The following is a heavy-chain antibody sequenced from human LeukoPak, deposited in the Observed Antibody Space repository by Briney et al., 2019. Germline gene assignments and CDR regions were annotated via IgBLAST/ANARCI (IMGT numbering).Heavy chain of an antibody. V-gene: IGHV4-59*01. CDR3: ARERGSSGWFDP. CDR2: IYHSGNT. Sequence: SETLSLTCTVSGGSISNYYWSWIRQSPGKGLEWIGCIYHSGNTNYNPSLKSRVTISVDTSKNQFSLKLSSVTAADTAVYYCARERGSSGWFDPWGQGTLVTVSS. D-gene: IGHD6-6*01. J-gene: IGHJ5*02. CDR1: GGSISNYY.